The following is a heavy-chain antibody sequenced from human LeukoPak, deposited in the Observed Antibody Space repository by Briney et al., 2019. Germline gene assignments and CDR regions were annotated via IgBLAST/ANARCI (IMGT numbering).Heavy chain of an antibody. Sequence: GGSLRLSCATSGFTFSSYSMSWVRKAPGKVLEWVSFISSSRSYIYYADSVKGRFTISRDNAKNSLYLQMNSLRAEDTAVYYCARFIAAPYYFDYWGRGTLVTVSS. CDR3: ARFIAAPYYFDY. D-gene: IGHD6-13*01. J-gene: IGHJ4*02. CDR1: GFTFSSYS. V-gene: IGHV3-21*01. CDR2: ISSSRSYI.